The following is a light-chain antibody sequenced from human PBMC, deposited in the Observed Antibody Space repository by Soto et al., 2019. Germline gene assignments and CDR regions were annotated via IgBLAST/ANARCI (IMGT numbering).Light chain of an antibody. CDR2: AAS. V-gene: IGKV1-39*01. CDR3: QQTYNTPRT. Sequence: DIQMTQSPSSLSASVGDRVTITCRASQSIDTYLNWYQQKPGRAPKLLIYAASSLHSGIPSRFSGSGSATDFTLTITSLQPEDFATYYCQQTYNTPRTFGQGTKLEIK. J-gene: IGKJ2*01. CDR1: QSIDTY.